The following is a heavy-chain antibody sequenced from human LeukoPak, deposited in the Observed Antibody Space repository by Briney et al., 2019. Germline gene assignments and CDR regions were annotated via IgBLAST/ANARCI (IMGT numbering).Heavy chain of an antibody. CDR3: AKGHSSSPWSIFDY. D-gene: IGHD6-19*01. Sequence: GRSLRLSCAGSGFTYDDCAMHWVRQAPGKGLEWVSSISWNSGNIAYADSVKGRFTISRDNAKNSLYLQMNSLRPDDMALYYCAKGHSSSPWSIFDYWGQGTLVTVSS. CDR1: GFTYDDCA. CDR2: ISWNSGNI. V-gene: IGHV3-9*03. J-gene: IGHJ4*02.